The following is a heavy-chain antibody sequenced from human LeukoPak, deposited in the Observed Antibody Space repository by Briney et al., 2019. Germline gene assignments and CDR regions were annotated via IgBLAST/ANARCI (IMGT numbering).Heavy chain of an antibody. J-gene: IGHJ4*02. CDR1: GGSISSSSYY. CDR3: ARDIGGPGY. V-gene: IGHV4-39*07. D-gene: IGHD3-16*01. CDR2: IYYSGST. Sequence: SETLSLTCTVSGGSISSSSYYWGWIRQPPGKGLEWIGSIYYSGSTYYKPSLKSRVTISVDTSKNQFSLKLNSVTAADTAMYYCARDIGGPGYWGQGTLVTVSS.